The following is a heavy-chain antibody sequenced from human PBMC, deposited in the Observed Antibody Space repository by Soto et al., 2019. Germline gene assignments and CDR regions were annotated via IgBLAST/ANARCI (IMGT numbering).Heavy chain of an antibody. Sequence: GGSLRLSCAASGFTFSSYAMSWVRQAPGKGLEWVSAISGSGGSTYYADSVKGRFTISRDNSKNTLYLQMNSLRAEDTAVYYCAKARGGDYGDYNSKYPDYYYYYMDVWGKGTTVTVSS. CDR2: ISGSGGST. V-gene: IGHV3-23*01. CDR1: GFTFSSYA. CDR3: AKARGGDYGDYNSKYPDYYYYYMDV. J-gene: IGHJ6*03. D-gene: IGHD4-17*01.